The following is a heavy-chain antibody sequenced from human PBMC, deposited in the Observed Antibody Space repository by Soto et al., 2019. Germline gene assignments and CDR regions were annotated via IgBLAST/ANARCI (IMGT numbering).Heavy chain of an antibody. CDR1: GFTFSSYA. D-gene: IGHD1-26*01. V-gene: IGHV3-23*01. CDR2: ISPSGDNT. CDR3: AKSGSYSYFDY. Sequence: EVQLLESGGGLVQPGGSLRLSCAASGFTFSSYAMNWVRQAPGKGLEWVSAISPSGDNTYYADSVKGRFTISRDNSKNTLYLQMNSLRAEDTAVYYCAKSGSYSYFDYWGRGTLVTVSS. J-gene: IGHJ4*02.